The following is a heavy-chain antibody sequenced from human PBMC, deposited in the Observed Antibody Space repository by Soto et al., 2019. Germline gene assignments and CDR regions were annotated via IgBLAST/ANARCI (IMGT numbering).Heavy chain of an antibody. CDR2: ISHWSDNT. CDR3: ARTRNDYGDYWFDR. Sequence: QVQLVESGGGVVKPGGSLRLSCAAAGFTLSDYYMRWIRQAPGQGLAWISYISHWSDNTHFAGSVEGRFPISRDNASSSLFLPMDSLRADESSIYYWARTRNDYGDYWFDRWGQGTLVNVSS. CDR1: GFTLSDYY. J-gene: IGHJ5*02. V-gene: IGHV3-11*06. D-gene: IGHD4-17*01.